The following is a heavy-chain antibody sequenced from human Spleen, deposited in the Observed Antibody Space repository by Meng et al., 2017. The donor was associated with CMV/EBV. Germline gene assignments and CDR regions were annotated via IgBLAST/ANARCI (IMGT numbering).Heavy chain of an antibody. CDR1: GFTFSNYG. V-gene: IGHV3-30*02. CDR3: AKDPIAYCGGDCYPCDY. Sequence: GESLKISCAASGFTFSNYGMHWVRQAPGKGLDWVAFIRYDGSNKYYADSVKGRFTVSSDNSKNTLYLQMNSLRAEDTAVYYCAKDPIAYCGGDCYPCDYWGQGTLVTVSS. J-gene: IGHJ4*02. CDR2: IRYDGSNK. D-gene: IGHD2-21*01.